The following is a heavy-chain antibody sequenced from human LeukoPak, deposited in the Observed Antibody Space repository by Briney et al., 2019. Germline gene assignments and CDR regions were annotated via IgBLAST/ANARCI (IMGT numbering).Heavy chain of an antibody. D-gene: IGHD1-7*01. V-gene: IGHV4-39*07. CDR2: IYYSGST. CDR3: ARDVKIGATWNYMLGNFDY. J-gene: IGHJ4*02. CDR1: GGSVSSSSYY. Sequence: SETLSLTCTVSGGSVSSSSYYWGWIRQPPGKGLEWIGSIYYSGSTYYNPSLKSRVTISVDTSKNQFSLKLSSVTATDTAVYYCARDVKIGATWNYMLGNFDYWGQGTLVSVSS.